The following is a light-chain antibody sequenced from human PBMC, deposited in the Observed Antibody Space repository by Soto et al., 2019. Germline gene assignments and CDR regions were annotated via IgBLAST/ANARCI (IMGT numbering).Light chain of an antibody. CDR3: QQRSNWFLT. Sequence: EIVLTQSPATLSLSPGERANLSCRASQSVSSYLAWYQQKPGQAPRLLIYDASNRATGIPARFSGSGSGTDFTLTISSLEPEDFAVYYCQQRSNWFLTFGGGTKVEIK. CDR1: QSVSSY. J-gene: IGKJ4*01. CDR2: DAS. V-gene: IGKV3-11*01.